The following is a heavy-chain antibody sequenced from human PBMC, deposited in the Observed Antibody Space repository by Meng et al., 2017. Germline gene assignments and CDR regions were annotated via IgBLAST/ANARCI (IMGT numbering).Heavy chain of an antibody. V-gene: IGHV4-61*02. J-gene: IGHJ4*02. D-gene: IGHD3-10*01. CDR2: IYTSGST. Sequence: SETLSLTCTVSGDSISSGSYYWSWIRQPAGKGLEWIGRIYTSGSTNYNPSLKSRVTISVDTSKNQFSLKLSSVTAADTAVYYCASSNYYGSGSYYTNFDYWGQGTLVTVSS. CDR1: GDSISSGSYY. CDR3: ASSNYYGSGSYYTNFDY.